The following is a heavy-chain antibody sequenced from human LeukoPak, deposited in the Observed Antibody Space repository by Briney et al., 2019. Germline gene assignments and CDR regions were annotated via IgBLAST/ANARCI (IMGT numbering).Heavy chain of an antibody. CDR1: GYTFTSYD. V-gene: IGHV1-8*03. J-gene: IGHJ6*02. CDR3: DRLYDVGSYYHYCIDP. D-gene: IGHD3-10*01. Sequence: GASVKVSCKASGYTFTSYDINWVRQAAGQGLEGMGWMNPNSGNTGYAQKFQGRVTITRNKSIITGYMELRSPSAEDKAVYWCDRLYDVGSYYHYCIDPWGQGTPVTVSS. CDR2: MNPNSGNT.